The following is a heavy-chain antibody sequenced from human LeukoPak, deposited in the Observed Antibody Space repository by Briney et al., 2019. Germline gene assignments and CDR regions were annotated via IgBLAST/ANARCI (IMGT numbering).Heavy chain of an antibody. CDR2: ISGSGANT. CDR1: GFTFNGYA. D-gene: IGHD2-15*01. J-gene: IGHJ4*02. V-gene: IGHV3-23*01. CDR3: AKGVVAVDFDY. Sequence: PGGSLRLSCAASGFTFNGYAMSWVRQAPGKGLEWVSSISGSGANTYYANSVKGRFTVYRDNSKNTLYLQMNSLRAEDTAVYYCAKGVVAVDFDYWGQGTLVTVSS.